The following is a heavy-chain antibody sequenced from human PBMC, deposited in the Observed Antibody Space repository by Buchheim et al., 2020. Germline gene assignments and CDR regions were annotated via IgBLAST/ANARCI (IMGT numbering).Heavy chain of an antibody. Sequence: QVQLQESGSRLVKPSNTLSLTCTVSGGSFRSSGSFWAWIRQTPGKGLVWIGSTFYGGDTYYKPSLKSRVTISVDSYRNSVSLSLNSATAADTAVYYCAKARGAAAASSFDYWGQG. CDR3: AKARGAAAASSFDY. V-gene: IGHV4-39*07. D-gene: IGHD2-15*01. J-gene: IGHJ4*02. CDR2: TFYGGDT. CDR1: GGSFRSSGSF.